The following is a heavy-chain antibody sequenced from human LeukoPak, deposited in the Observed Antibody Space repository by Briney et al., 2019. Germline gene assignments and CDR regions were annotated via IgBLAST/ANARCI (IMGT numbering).Heavy chain of an antibody. CDR1: GFTFSSYV. CDR3: AREEATYNYGSGSYYLDY. CDR2: IGSSGSSI. V-gene: IGHV3-48*03. D-gene: IGHD3-10*01. J-gene: IGHJ4*02. Sequence: GGSLRLSCAASGFTFSSYVMTWVRQAPGKGLEWVSYIGSSGSSIFYADSVKGRFTISRDNAKNSLYLQMNSLRAEDTAVYYCAREEATYNYGSGSYYLDYWGQGSLVTVSS.